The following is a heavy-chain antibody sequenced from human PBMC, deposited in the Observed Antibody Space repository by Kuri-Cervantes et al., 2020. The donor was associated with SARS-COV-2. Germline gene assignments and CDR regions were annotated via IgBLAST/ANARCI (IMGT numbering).Heavy chain of an antibody. CDR1: GGSISSGSYY. V-gene: IGHV4-61*09. CDR2: IYTSGGT. Sequence: LRLSCTVSGGSISSGSYYWSWIRQPAGKGLEWIGYIYTSGGTNYNPSLKSRVSISADTSKNQFSLKLSSVTAADTAVYYCARMSYTGWYYFDYWGQGTLVTVSS. J-gene: IGHJ4*02. CDR3: ARMSYTGWYYFDY. D-gene: IGHD6-19*01.